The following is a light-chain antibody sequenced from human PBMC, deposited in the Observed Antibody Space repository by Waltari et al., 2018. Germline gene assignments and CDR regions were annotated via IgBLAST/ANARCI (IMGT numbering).Light chain of an antibody. CDR1: QSISAY. Sequence: DIQMTQSPSSLSASVGDRVTITCRASQSISAYVNWYQQKPGEATKLLIYTATNLQSGVPSRFSGSGSGTDFTLTISSLQPEDFATYYCQQAYSTPQRGLTFGGGTKVDIK. J-gene: IGKJ4*01. V-gene: IGKV1-39*01. CDR2: TAT. CDR3: QQAYSTPQRGLT.